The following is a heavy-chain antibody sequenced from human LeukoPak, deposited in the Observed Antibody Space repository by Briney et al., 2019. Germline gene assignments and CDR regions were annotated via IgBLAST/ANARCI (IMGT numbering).Heavy chain of an antibody. CDR2: IRYGGSNK. V-gene: IGHV3-30*02. J-gene: IGHJ4*02. CDR1: GFTFSSYG. Sequence: GGSLRLSCAASGFTFSSYGMHWVRQAPGKGLEWVAFIRYGGSNKYYADSVKGRFTISRDNSKNTLYLQMNSLRAEDTAVYYCAKDLTVVPAAIPFDYWGQGTLVTVSS. D-gene: IGHD2-2*02. CDR3: AKDLTVVPAAIPFDY.